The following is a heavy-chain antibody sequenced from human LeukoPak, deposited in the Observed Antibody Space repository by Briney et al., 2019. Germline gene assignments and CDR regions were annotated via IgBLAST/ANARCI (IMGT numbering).Heavy chain of an antibody. CDR1: GGSISSGYY. V-gene: IGHV4-38-2*02. D-gene: IGHD5-24*01. J-gene: IGHJ4*02. Sequence: SETLSLTCTVSGGSISSGYYWGWIRQPPGKGLEWIGSIYHSGSTYYNPSLKSRVTISVDTSKNQFSLKLSSVTAADTAVYYCARCFRADDYFDYWGQGTLVTVSS. CDR2: IYHSGST. CDR3: ARCFRADDYFDY.